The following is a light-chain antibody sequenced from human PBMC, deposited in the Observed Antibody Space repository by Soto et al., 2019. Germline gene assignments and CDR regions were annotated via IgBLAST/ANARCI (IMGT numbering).Light chain of an antibody. J-gene: IGLJ3*02. Sequence: QAVVTQEPSLTVSPGWTVTLTFASRTGAVTSGYYPSWFQQKPGQAPSALIHSASNKHSWTPARFSGSLLGGKAALTLSGVQHEDEAEYYCLMYYGGAWVFGGGTKLTVL. CDR1: TGAVTSGYY. V-gene: IGLV7-43*01. CDR3: LMYYGGAWV. CDR2: SAS.